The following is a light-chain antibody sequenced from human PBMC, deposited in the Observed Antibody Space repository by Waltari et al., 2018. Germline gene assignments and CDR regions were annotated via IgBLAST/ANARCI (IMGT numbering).Light chain of an antibody. Sequence: SYELTQPPSVSVSPGQTARIPCAGHELTRKNAYWFQQKSGQAPRLVILQDTKRPSGIPEIFSGSSSGTVATFTITGAQVDDESDYYCYSSDSTGLRVFGGGTTVVVL. J-gene: IGLJ1*01. V-gene: IGLV3-10*01. CDR2: QDT. CDR3: YSSDSTGLRV. CDR1: ELTRKN.